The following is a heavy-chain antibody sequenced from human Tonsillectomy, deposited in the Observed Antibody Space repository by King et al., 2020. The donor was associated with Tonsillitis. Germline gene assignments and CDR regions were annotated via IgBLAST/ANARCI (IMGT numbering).Heavy chain of an antibody. J-gene: IGHJ5*02. D-gene: IGHD2/OR15-2a*01. Sequence: VKLVESGGGLVQPGGSLRLSCAASGFTFSNYAMSWVRQAPGRGLEWVSAISGSGDTTYYADSVKGRFTISRANSENTLYLQMNSLRADATAVYYCAKHPGGYHSEYRNGNWFDPWGQGTLVTVSS. CDR3: AKHPGGYHSEYRNGNWFDP. V-gene: IGHV3-23*04. CDR2: ISGSGDTT. CDR1: GFTFSNYA.